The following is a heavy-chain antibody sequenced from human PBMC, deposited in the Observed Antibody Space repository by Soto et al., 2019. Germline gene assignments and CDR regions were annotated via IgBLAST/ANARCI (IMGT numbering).Heavy chain of an antibody. J-gene: IGHJ3*02. CDR2: ISGSGGST. V-gene: IGHV3-23*01. CDR1: GFTFSSYA. Sequence: GGSLRLSCAASGFTFSSYAMSWVRQAPGKGLEWVSAISGSGGSTYYADSVKGRFTISRDNSKNTLYLQMNSLRAEDTAVYYCAKDRYYDFWSGPIDDAFDIWGQGTMVTVSS. D-gene: IGHD3-3*01. CDR3: AKDRYYDFWSGPIDDAFDI.